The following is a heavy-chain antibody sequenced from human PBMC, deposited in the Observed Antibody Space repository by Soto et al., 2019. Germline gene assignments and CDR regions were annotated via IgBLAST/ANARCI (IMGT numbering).Heavy chain of an antibody. CDR3: STRAYDTNGYYRFDP. CDR1: GGSFIGHS. J-gene: IGHJ5*01. D-gene: IGHD3-22*01. CDR2: INHSGRV. Sequence: PSETLSLTCAVYGGSFIGHSWTWTPQSPGKGLEWIGDINHSGRVNYSPSLKSRVTISLDTSKNQFSLTLSAVTAADTAMYYCSTRAYDTNGYYRFDPWGQGTLVTVPS. V-gene: IGHV4-34*01.